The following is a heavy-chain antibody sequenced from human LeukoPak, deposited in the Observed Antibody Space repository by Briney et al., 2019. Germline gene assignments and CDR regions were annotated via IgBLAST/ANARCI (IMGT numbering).Heavy chain of an antibody. Sequence: SETLSLTCTVSGYSISSGYYWGWIRQPPGKGLEWIGSIYHSGRTFYNPSLKSRVTISVDTSKNQFSLKLTSVTAADTAVYYCARTLIWFGELLSHDYWGQGTLVTVSS. V-gene: IGHV4-38-2*02. CDR3: ARTLIWFGELLSHDY. CDR2: IYHSGRT. CDR1: GYSISSGYY. J-gene: IGHJ4*02. D-gene: IGHD3-10*01.